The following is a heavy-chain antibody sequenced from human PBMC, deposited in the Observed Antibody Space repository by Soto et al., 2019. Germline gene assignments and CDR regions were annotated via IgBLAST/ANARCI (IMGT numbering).Heavy chain of an antibody. CDR2: ISGSGGST. V-gene: IGHV3-23*01. CDR3: AKDRGVVAYYYYGMDV. J-gene: IGHJ6*02. D-gene: IGHD3-3*01. Sequence: GGSLRLSCAASGFTFSSYAMSWVRQAPGKGLEWVSAISGSGGSTYYADSVKGRFTISRDNSKNTLYLQMNSLRAEDTAVYYCAKDRGVVAYYYYGMDVWGQGTTVTDS. CDR1: GFTFSSYA.